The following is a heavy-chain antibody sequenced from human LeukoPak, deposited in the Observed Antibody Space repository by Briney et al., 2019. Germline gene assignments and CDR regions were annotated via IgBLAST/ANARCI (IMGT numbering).Heavy chain of an antibody. CDR3: AKGGVVHAFDM. CDR2: IRYDGSNK. V-gene: IGHV3-30*02. J-gene: IGHJ3*02. D-gene: IGHD2-15*01. Sequence: GGSLRLSCAASGFTFSSYGMYWVRQAPGKWLEWVAFIRYDGSNKYYADSVKGRFTISRDNSKNTLYLQMNRLRAEDTAVYYCAKGGVVHAFDMWGQGTMVTVSS. CDR1: GFTFSSYG.